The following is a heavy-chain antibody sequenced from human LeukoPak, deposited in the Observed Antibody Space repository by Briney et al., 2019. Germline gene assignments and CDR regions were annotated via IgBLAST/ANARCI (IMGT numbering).Heavy chain of an antibody. Sequence: PGGSLRLSCAASGFTFSSYWMSWVRQPPEKGLEWLGEIQTTGRTNSNPSLRSRVTMSINKARKQVFLNLNSVTAADTAVYYCASADIGWNPAHYWGQGTLVIVSS. CDR3: ASADIGWNPAHY. CDR1: GFTFSSYW. D-gene: IGHD2-15*01. CDR2: IQTTGRT. V-gene: IGHV4-4*02. J-gene: IGHJ4*02.